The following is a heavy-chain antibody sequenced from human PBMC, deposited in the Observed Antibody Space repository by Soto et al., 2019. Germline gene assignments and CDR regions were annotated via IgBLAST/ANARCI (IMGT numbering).Heavy chain of an antibody. J-gene: IGHJ3*02. D-gene: IGHD3-9*01. CDR2: IGSSSSYT. CDR1: GFTFSDYY. V-gene: IGHV3-11*05. CDR3: ARDADILTGSDAFDI. Sequence: GGSLRLSCAASGFTFSDYYMSWIRQAPGKGLEWVSYIGSSSSYTNYADSVKGRFTISRDNAKNSLYLQMNSLRAEDTAVYYCARDADILTGSDAFDIWGQGKMVTVSS.